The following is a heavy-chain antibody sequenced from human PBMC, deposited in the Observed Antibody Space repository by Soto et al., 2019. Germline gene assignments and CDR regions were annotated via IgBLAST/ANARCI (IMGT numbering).Heavy chain of an antibody. J-gene: IGHJ3*02. CDR2: INHSGSN. Sequence: SETLSLTCVVSGGSFSTYYYNWIRQSPGKGLELIGEINHSGSNNYSPSLKSRVTMSLDTSKNQFSLKLTSVTAADTAVYYCARGGSNDWQVAFDIWGQGTMVTVSS. V-gene: IGHV4-34*01. CDR1: GGSFSTYY. CDR3: ARGGSNDWQVAFDI. D-gene: IGHD3-9*01.